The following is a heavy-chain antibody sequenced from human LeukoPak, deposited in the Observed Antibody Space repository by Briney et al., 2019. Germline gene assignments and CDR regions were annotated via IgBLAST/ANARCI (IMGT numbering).Heavy chain of an antibody. CDR1: GGSISSGGYY. CDR3: ARAIAAAELDY. V-gene: IGHV4-31*03. D-gene: IGHD6-13*01. J-gene: IGHJ4*02. CDR2: IYYSGST. Sequence: SETLSLTCTVSGGSISSGGYYWSWIRQHPGKGLEWIGYIYYSGSTYYNPSLESRVTISVDTSKNQFSLKLSSVTAADTAVYYCARAIAAAELDYWGQGTLVTVSS.